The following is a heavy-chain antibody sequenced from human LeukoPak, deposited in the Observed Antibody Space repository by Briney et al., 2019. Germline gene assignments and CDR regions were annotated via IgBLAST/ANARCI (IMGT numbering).Heavy chain of an antibody. J-gene: IGHJ3*02. CDR2: IYGGHGS. V-gene: IGHV3-66*01. Sequence: PGGSLRLSCAASGFTFSSYWMTWVRRAPGKGLEWVSAIYGGHGSFYADSVKGRFTISRDNSMNTLYLQMNRLRAEDTAVYYCARGDYVWGTYPGAFDIWGQGTKVTVSS. D-gene: IGHD3-16*02. CDR1: GFTFSSYW. CDR3: ARGDYVWGTYPGAFDI.